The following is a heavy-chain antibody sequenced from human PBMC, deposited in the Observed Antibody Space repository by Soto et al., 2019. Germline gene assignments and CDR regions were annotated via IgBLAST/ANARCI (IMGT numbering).Heavy chain of an antibody. V-gene: IGHV4-59*08. Sequence: PEETLSLTCTFSGGSISSYFWSWIRQPPGKGLEEMGYIYYSGTANYNPSLKSRVTISVDTSKNQLSLRLSSVTAADTAVYYCVRHAVAPGWFDYWGQGTLVTVSS. CDR3: VRHAVAPGWFDY. D-gene: IGHD2-2*01. CDR1: GGSISSYF. CDR2: IYYSGTA. J-gene: IGHJ4*02.